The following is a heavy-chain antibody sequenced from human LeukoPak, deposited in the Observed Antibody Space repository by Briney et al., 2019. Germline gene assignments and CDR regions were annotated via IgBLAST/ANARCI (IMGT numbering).Heavy chain of an antibody. CDR1: GGSFSGYY. J-gene: IGHJ4*01. V-gene: IGHV4-34*01. D-gene: IGHD2-15*01. Sequence: SETLSLTCAVYGGSFSGYYWSWIRQPPGKGLEWIGEINHSGSTNYNPSLKSRVTISVDTSKNQFSLKLSSVTAADAAVYYCARLPSCSGGSCYGWTVDYWGQEPWSPSPQ. CDR2: INHSGST. CDR3: ARLPSCSGGSCYGWTVDY.